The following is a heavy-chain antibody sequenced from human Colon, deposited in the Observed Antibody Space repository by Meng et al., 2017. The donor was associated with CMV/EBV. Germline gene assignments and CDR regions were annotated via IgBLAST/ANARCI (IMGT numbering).Heavy chain of an antibody. J-gene: IGHJ4*02. CDR1: GYTFSSYW. V-gene: IGHV5-51*01. Sequence: GESLKISCEGFGYTFSSYWIAWVRQMPGKGLEWMGIIYPGDSDIRYSPPFQGQVTISADKSLNTPYLQWGGLKAADTATYYCARRSGQSLDSWGQGTLVTVSS. CDR2: IYPGDSDI. CDR3: ARRSGQSLDS. D-gene: IGHD6-19*01.